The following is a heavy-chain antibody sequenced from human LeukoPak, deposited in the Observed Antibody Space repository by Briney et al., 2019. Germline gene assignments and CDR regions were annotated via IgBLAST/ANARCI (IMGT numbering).Heavy chain of an antibody. J-gene: IGHJ4*02. CDR2: IFHSGST. V-gene: IGHV4-34*12. CDR1: GGSFSGYY. Sequence: PSETLSLTCAVYGGSFSGYYWSWVRQPPGKGLEWIGEIFHSGSTHYNPSLKSRVTISVDKSKNQFSLKLTSVSAADTAVYYCAKRGSSEPFFDYWGQGTLVIVSS. D-gene: IGHD6-6*01. CDR3: AKRGSSEPFFDY.